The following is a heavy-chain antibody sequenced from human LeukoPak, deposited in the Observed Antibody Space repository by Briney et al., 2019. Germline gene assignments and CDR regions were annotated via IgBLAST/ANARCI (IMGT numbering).Heavy chain of an antibody. CDR2: ISGSGGST. V-gene: IGHV3-23*01. Sequence: GGSLRLSCAASGFTFSSYAMSCVRQAPGKGLEWVSAISGSGGSTYYADSVKGRFTISRDNSKNTLYLQMNSLRAEDTAVYYCAKVPGGSGWYFYYWGQGTLVTVSS. J-gene: IGHJ4*02. D-gene: IGHD6-19*01. CDR1: GFTFSSYA. CDR3: AKVPGGSGWYFYY.